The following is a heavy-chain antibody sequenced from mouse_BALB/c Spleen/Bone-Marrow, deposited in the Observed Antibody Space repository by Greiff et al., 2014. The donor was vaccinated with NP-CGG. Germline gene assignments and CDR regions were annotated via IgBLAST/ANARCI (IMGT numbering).Heavy chain of an antibody. Sequence: VQVEESGPELVRPGVSVKISCKGSGYTFTDYAIHWVKQSPAKSLEWIGVISTYSGNTKYNQKFKDKATMTVDKSSSTAYIEPARLTSEDSAIYYCARRTTGYAMDYWGQGTSVTVSS. CDR1: GYTFTDYA. CDR3: ARRTTGYAMDY. V-gene: IGHV1-67*01. J-gene: IGHJ4*01. CDR2: ISTYSGNT.